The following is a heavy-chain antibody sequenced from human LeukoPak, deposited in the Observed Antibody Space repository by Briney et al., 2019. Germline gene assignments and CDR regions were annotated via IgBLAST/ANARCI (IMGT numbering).Heavy chain of an antibody. J-gene: IGHJ4*02. D-gene: IGHD1-26*01. CDR1: GYTFTSYD. Sequence: ASVKVSCTASGYTFTSYDIIWVRQASGQGLEWMGWMNPNSGHTGYAQKFQGRVTMTRTTSISTAYMELTSLTSEDSAVYYCARSIVGVRKRNDYWGQGTLVTVSS. V-gene: IGHV1-8*01. CDR3: ARSIVGVRKRNDY. CDR2: MNPNSGHT.